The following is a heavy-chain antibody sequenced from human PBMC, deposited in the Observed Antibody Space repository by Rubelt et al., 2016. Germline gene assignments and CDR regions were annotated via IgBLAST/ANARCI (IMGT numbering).Heavy chain of an antibody. CDR2: IYYTGTT. D-gene: IGHD3-22*01. J-gene: IGHJ4*02. Sequence: QLQLQESGPGLVKPSETLSLTCTVSGGSISSSSYYWSWIRQPPGKGLEWIGYIYYTGTTNYNPSLKSRVTISVDTSKKQFSLKRSSWTPADTAVYYGARVPYDSTGDRPYFFDKWGQGTLVTVSS. V-gene: IGHV4-61*01. CDR3: ARVPYDSTGDRPYFFDK. CDR1: GGSISSSSYY.